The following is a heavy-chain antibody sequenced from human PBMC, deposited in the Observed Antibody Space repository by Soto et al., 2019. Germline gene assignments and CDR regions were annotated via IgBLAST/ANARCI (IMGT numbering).Heavy chain of an antibody. J-gene: IGHJ6*02. V-gene: IGHV4-61*01. CDR1: GGSVRSGNHF. Sequence: SETLSLTCSVSGGSVRSGNHFWNWIRQPPGRGLEWLGYMYYTGVTNYNPSLKSRVSMSVDTSKDQFSLNLTSLTAADTAVYYCARGGEPLGYYGLDVWGQGTTVTV. CDR3: ARGGEPLGYYGLDV. CDR2: MYYTGVT.